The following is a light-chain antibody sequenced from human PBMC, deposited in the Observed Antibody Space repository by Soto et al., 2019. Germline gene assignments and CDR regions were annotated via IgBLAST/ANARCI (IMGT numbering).Light chain of an antibody. V-gene: IGKV3-15*01. CDR2: GAS. Sequence: EIVMTQSPATLSVSPGERATLSCRASQSVSSNLAWYQQKPIQAPRLLIYGASTGATGIPARFSGSGSGTEFTLTISSLQSEDFAVYYCQQYNNWPRTFGQGTKVEIK. J-gene: IGKJ1*01. CDR1: QSVSSN. CDR3: QQYNNWPRT.